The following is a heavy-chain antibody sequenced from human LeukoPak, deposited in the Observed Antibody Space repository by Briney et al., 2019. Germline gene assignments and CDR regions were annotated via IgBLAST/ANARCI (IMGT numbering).Heavy chain of an antibody. V-gene: IGHV3-74*01. CDR2: IKSDGSST. CDR1: GFTFRSDW. Sequence: TGGSLRLSCAASGFTFRSDWMHWVRRAPGKGLVWVSHIKSDGSSTRYADSVKGRFTISRDNAKNTLYLQMNSLRAEDTAVYYCARGTGAFDIWGQGTMVTVSS. D-gene: IGHD1-1*01. CDR3: ARGTGAFDI. J-gene: IGHJ3*02.